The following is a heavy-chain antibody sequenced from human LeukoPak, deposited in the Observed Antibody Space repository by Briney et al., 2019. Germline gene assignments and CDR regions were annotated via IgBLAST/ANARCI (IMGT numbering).Heavy chain of an antibody. CDR1: GGSISSYY. J-gene: IGHJ4*02. V-gene: IGHV4-59*01. Sequence: TSETLSLTCTVSGGSISSYYWSWIRQPPGKGLEWIGYIYYSGSTNYNPSLKSRVTISVDTSKNQFSLKLSSVTAADTAVYYCARLGKSRGGLSLRNYYFDYWGQGTLVTVSS. CDR2: IYYSGST. CDR3: ARLGKSRGGLSLRNYYFDY. D-gene: IGHD3-16*02.